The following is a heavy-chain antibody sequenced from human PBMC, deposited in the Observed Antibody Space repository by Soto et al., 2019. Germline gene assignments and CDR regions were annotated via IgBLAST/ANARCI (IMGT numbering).Heavy chain of an antibody. J-gene: IGHJ6*02. CDR2: ITSGGRST. CDR1: GFTFKDYY. Sequence: QVRLVESGGDLVKPGGSLRLSCEGYGFTFKDYYMSWIRQAPGKGLEWIAFITSGGRSTYYAHSVRGRVTISRDDAKNSLYLQMNGPTVEDTALYYCARDPGLPRGMDVWGQGTTVIVSS. D-gene: IGHD3-16*01. V-gene: IGHV3-11*01. CDR3: ARDPGLPRGMDV.